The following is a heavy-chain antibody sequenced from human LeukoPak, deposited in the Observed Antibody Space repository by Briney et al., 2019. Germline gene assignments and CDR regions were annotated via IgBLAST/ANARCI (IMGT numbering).Heavy chain of an antibody. D-gene: IGHD4-17*01. Sequence: SETLSLTCTVSGYSISSGYYWGWIRQPPGKGLEWIGSIYHSGSTYYNPSLKSRVTISVDTSKNQFSLKLSSVTAADTAVYYCARTDYGHSYYYYYYYMDVWGKGTTVTVSS. V-gene: IGHV4-38-2*02. CDR2: IYHSGST. CDR3: ARTDYGHSYYYYYYYMDV. J-gene: IGHJ6*03. CDR1: GYSISSGYY.